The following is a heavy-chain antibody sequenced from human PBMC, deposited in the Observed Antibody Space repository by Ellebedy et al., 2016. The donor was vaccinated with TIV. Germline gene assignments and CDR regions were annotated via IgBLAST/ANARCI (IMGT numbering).Heavy chain of an antibody. CDR3: AREKRGLLDLYGMDV. V-gene: IGHV1-69*06. J-gene: IGHJ6*02. CDR2: IIPIFGTA. CDR1: GGTFSSYA. Sequence: SVKVSCXASGGTFSSYAISWVRQAPGQGLEWMGGIIPIFGTANYAQKFQGRVTITADKSTSTAYMELSSLRSEDTAVYYCAREKRGLLDLYGMDVWGQGTTVTVSS. D-gene: IGHD1-26*01.